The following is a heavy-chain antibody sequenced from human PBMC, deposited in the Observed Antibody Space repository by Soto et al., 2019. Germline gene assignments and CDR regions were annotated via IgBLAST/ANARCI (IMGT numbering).Heavy chain of an antibody. J-gene: IGHJ6*02. CDR1: GGSISSYY. V-gene: IGHV4-59*06. CDR3: ARATNPILRYFDWLPGYYYGMDV. D-gene: IGHD3-9*01. Sequence: ASETLSLTCTVSGGSISSYYWSWIRQHPGKGLEWIGYIYYSGSTYYNPSLKSRVTISVDTSKNQFSLKLSSVTAADTAVYYCARATNPILRYFDWLPGYYYGMDVWGQGTTVTVSS. CDR2: IYYSGST.